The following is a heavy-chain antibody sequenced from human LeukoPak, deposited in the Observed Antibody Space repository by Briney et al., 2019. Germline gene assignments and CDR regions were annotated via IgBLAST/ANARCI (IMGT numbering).Heavy chain of an antibody. J-gene: IGHJ4*02. D-gene: IGHD6-19*01. Sequence: SETLSLTCTVSGGSISSYYWSWIRQPPGKGLEWIGYIYYSGSTNYNPSLKSRVTISVDTSKNQFSLKLSSVTAADTAVYYCAGHLAVAGYYFDYWGQGTLVTVSS. V-gene: IGHV4-59*01. CDR1: GGSISSYY. CDR2: IYYSGST. CDR3: AGHLAVAGYYFDY.